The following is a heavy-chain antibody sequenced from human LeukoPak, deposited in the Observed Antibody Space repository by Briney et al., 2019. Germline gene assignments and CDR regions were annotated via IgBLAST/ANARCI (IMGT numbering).Heavy chain of an antibody. J-gene: IGHJ4*02. CDR2: IRYDGSNK. Sequence: GGSLRLSCAASGFTFSSYGMHWVRQAPGKGLEWVAFIRYDGSNKYYADSVKGRFTISRDNSKNTLYLQMNSLRAEDTAVYYCATYCSSTSCPKGHYFDYWGQGTLVTVSS. V-gene: IGHV3-30*02. CDR3: ATYCSSTSCPKGHYFDY. D-gene: IGHD2-2*01. CDR1: GFTFSSYG.